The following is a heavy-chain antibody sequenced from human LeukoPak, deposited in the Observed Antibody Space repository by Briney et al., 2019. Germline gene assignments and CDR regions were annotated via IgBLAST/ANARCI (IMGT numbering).Heavy chain of an antibody. V-gene: IGHV4-59*01. D-gene: IGHD2-15*01. J-gene: IGHJ6*02. Sequence: SETLSLTCTVSGGSISSYYWSWIRQPPGKGLEWIGYIYYSGSTNYNPSLKSRVTISVDTSKNQFSLKLSSVTAADTAVYYCAREGCSGGSCYSEGYYYYGMDVWGQGTTVTASS. CDR2: IYYSGST. CDR1: GGSISSYY. CDR3: AREGCSGGSCYSEGYYYYGMDV.